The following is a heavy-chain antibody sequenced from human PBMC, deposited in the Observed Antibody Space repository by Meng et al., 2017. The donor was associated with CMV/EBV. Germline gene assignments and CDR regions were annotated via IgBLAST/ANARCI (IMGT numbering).Heavy chain of an antibody. D-gene: IGHD1-26*01. J-gene: IGHJ4*02. V-gene: IGHV3-30-3*01. CDR1: GFTFSSYA. CDR3: ARDHYDY. Sequence: LKISCAASGFTFSSYAMHWVRQAPGKGLEWVAVISYDGSNKYYADSVKGRFTISRDNSKNTLYLQMNSLRAEDTAVYYCARDHYDYWGQGTLVTVSS. CDR2: ISYDGSNK.